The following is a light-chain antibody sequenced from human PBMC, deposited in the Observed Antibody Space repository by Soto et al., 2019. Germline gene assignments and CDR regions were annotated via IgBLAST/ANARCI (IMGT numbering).Light chain of an antibody. CDR2: DAS. CDR1: QDIYSA. J-gene: IGKJ5*01. CDR3: QQYDSYPHT. V-gene: IGKV1-13*02. Sequence: AIQLTQSPSSLSASVGDRVTITCRASQDIYSALAWYQQKPGKAHNLLIYDASGLETGVPSRFTGSGSGTDFSLTFSSLQPEDFATYYCQQYDSYPHTFGQGTRLEIK.